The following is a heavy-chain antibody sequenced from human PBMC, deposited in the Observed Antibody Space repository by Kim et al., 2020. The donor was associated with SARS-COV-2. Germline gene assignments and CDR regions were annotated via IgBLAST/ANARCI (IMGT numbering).Heavy chain of an antibody. J-gene: IGHJ4*02. D-gene: IGHD3-10*01. CDR3: ARVGSGKWFGELLHIDY. Sequence: LKSRVTISVDTSKNQFSLKRSSVTAADTAVYYCARVGSGKWFGELLHIDYWGQGTLVTVSS. V-gene: IGHV4-31*02.